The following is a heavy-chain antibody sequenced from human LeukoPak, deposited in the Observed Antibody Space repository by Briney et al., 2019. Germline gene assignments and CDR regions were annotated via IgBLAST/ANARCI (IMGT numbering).Heavy chain of an antibody. V-gene: IGHV3-30*02. Sequence: PGGSLRLSCAASGFTFSSYGMHWVRQAPGKGLEWVAFIRYDGSNKYYADSVKGRFTISRDNSKNTLYLQMNSLRAEDTAVYYCAKVGPDIVVVVAATPYYYYYMDVWGKGTTVTISS. D-gene: IGHD2-15*01. CDR2: IRYDGSNK. J-gene: IGHJ6*03. CDR1: GFTFSSYG. CDR3: AKVGPDIVVVVAATPYYYYYMDV.